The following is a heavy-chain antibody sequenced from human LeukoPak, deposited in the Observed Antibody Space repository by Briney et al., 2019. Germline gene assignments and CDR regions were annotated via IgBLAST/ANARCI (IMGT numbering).Heavy chain of an antibody. V-gene: IGHV4-31*03. D-gene: IGHD3-3*01. CDR3: ARGRRYDFWSGYPVGFDY. CDR1: GGSISSGGYY. J-gene: IGHJ4*02. CDR2: IYYSGST. Sequence: SETLSLTCTVSGGSISSGGYYWSWIRQHPGKGLEWIGYIYYSGSTYYNPSLKSRVTISVDTSKNQFSPKLSSVTAADTAVYYCARGRRYDFWSGYPVGFDYWGQGTLVTVSS.